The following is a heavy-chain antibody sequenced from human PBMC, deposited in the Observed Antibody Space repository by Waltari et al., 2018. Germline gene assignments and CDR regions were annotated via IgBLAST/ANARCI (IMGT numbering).Heavy chain of an antibody. CDR2: INPKSGGT. CDR1: GYIFIGYY. CDR3: AKAYGMTSEDWFDR. J-gene: IGHJ5*02. V-gene: IGHV1-2*02. D-gene: IGHD1-26*01. Sequence: QVQLVQSGAEVKKPGASVKVSCKASGYIFIGYYIHWVRQAPGQGLEWMGWINPKSGGTNYAQKFQGRVTMTRDTSSTTAYMEVSSLRSDDTAVYYCAKAYGMTSEDWFDRWGQGSLVTVSS.